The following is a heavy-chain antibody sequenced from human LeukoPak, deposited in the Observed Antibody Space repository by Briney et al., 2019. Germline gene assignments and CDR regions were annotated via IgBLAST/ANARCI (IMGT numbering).Heavy chain of an antibody. D-gene: IGHD3-10*01. CDR1: GFTVSSNY. J-gene: IGHJ5*02. V-gene: IGHV3-66*01. Sequence: PGGSLRLSCAASGFTVSSNYMSWVRQAPGKGLEWVSVLYSGGSTYYADSVKGRFTISRDNSKNTLHLQMNSLRAEDTAVYYCAKTPEFGELARYNWFDPWGQGTLVTVSS. CDR2: LYSGGST. CDR3: AKTPEFGELARYNWFDP.